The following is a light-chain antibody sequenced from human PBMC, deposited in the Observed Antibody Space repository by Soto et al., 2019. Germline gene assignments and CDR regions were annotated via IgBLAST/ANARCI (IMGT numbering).Light chain of an antibody. CDR3: QSYESSLSGVV. Sequence: QSALTQPPSVSGAPGQGVTISCAGRSSNIGSGYDVHWYQQLPGTAPKLLIYRNNNRPSGVPDRFFGSKSGTSASLGIIGLQAEDEADYYCQSYESSLSGVVFGGGTKLTVL. CDR2: RNN. CDR1: SSNIGSGYD. V-gene: IGLV1-40*01. J-gene: IGLJ2*01.